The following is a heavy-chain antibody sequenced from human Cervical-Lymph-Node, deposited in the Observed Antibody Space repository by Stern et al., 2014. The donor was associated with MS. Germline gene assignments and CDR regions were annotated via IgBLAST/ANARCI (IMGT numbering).Heavy chain of an antibody. D-gene: IGHD3-10*01. V-gene: IGHV6-1*01. J-gene: IGHJ3*02. CDR1: GDTVSSNTAA. Sequence: QVQLGQSGPALVKPSQTLSLTCVLSGDTVSSNTAAWNWIRQSPSRGLEWLGRTYYRSKWYYDYAESVKSRITINPDTSKNQFSLQLSSVTPEDTAVYYCARDPPGDQSYDIWGQGSVVTVSS. CDR3: ARDPPGDQSYDI. CDR2: TYYRSKWYY.